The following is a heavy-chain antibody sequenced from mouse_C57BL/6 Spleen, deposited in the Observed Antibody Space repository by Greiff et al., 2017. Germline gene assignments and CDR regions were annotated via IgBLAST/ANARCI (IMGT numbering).Heavy chain of an antibody. CDR2: IDPSDSYT. D-gene: IGHD2-1*01. CDR3: ARWGNYYFDY. CDR1: GYTFTSYW. J-gene: IGHJ2*01. Sequence: QQSCKASGYTFTSYWMHWVKQRPGQGLEWIGEIDPSDSYTNYNQKFKGKSTLTVDKSSSTAYMQLSSLTSEDSAVYYCARWGNYYFDYWGQGTTLTVSS. V-gene: IGHV1-69*01.